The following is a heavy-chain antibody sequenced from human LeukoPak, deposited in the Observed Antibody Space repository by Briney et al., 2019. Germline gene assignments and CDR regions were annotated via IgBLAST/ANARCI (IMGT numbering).Heavy chain of an antibody. Sequence: SETLSLTCAVSGGSISSGGYSWSWIRQPPGKGLEWIGYIYHSGSTYYNPSLKSRVTISVDRSKNQFSLKLSSVTAADTAVYYCARDGGYVDYWGQGTLVTVSS. J-gene: IGHJ4*02. CDR1: GGSISSGGYS. V-gene: IGHV4-30-2*01. CDR2: IYHSGST. CDR3: ARDGGYVDY. D-gene: IGHD2-15*01.